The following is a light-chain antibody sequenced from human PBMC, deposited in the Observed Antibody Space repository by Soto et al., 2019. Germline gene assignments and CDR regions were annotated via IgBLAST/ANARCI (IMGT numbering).Light chain of an antibody. CDR2: GAS. J-gene: IGKJ1*01. V-gene: IGKV3-15*01. CDR3: QQYNNWPRT. Sequence: EIVMTQSPATLSVSPGERATLSCRASQSVSSNLAWYQQKPGQAPGLLIYGASTRATGIPDRFSGSGSGTEFTLTISSLQSEDFAVYYCQQYNNWPRTFGQGTKVDIK. CDR1: QSVSSN.